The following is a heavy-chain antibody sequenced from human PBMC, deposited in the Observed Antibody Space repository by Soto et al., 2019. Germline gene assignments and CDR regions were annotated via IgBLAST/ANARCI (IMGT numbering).Heavy chain of an antibody. CDR1: GGTFSSYA. D-gene: IGHD2-15*01. CDR3: ARGGYCSGGSCYGYFDY. J-gene: IGHJ4*02. Sequence: ASVKVSCKASGGTFSSYAISWVRQAPGQGLEWMGGIIPIFGTANYAQKFQGRVTITADESTSTAYMELSSLRSEDTAVYYCARGGYCSGGSCYGYFDYWGQGTLVTAPQ. V-gene: IGHV1-69*13. CDR2: IIPIFGTA.